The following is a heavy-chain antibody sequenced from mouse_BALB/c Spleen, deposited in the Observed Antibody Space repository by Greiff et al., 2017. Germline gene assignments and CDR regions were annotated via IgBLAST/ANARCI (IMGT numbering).Heavy chain of an antibody. CDR2: ISSGGGST. CDR1: GFAFSSYD. V-gene: IGHV5-12-1*01. CDR3: ARHGAWFAY. J-gene: IGHJ3*01. Sequence: DVMLVESGGGLVKPGGSLKLSCAASGFAFSSYDMSWVRQTPEKRLERVAYISSGGGSTYYPDTVKGRFTISRDNAKNTLYLQMSSLKSEDTAMYYCARHGAWFAYWGQGTLVTVSA.